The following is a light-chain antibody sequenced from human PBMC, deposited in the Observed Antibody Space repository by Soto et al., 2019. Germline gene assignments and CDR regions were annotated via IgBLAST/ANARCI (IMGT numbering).Light chain of an antibody. Sequence: EIVLTQSPATLSLSPGERATLSCSASQSVSRNLSWYQQKPGQAPRLLICGASTRATGIPARFSGSGSGTEFTLTISSPQSEDFAVYYCQQYNNWPITFGQGTRLEIK. J-gene: IGKJ5*01. CDR1: QSVSRN. V-gene: IGKV3-15*01. CDR2: GAS. CDR3: QQYNNWPIT.